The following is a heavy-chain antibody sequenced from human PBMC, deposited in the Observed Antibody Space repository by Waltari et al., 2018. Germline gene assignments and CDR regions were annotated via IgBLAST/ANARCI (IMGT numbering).Heavy chain of an antibody. CDR2: IYTSGST. CDR1: GGSISSYY. J-gene: IGHJ4*02. D-gene: IGHD6-19*01. CDR3: ASGWSSGWYPTFDY. V-gene: IGHV4-4*07. Sequence: QVQLQESGPGLVKPSETLSLTCTVSGGSISSYYWSWIRQPAGKGLEWIGRIYTSGSTNYNPSLMSRVTMSVDTSKNQFSLKLSSVTAADTAVYYCASGWSSGWYPTFDYWGQGTLVTVSS.